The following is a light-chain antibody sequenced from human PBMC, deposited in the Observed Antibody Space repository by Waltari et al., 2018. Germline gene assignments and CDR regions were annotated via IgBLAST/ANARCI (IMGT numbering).Light chain of an antibody. V-gene: IGKV3-20*01. CDR3: QQFGTSPPT. CDR1: QSIRSNF. Sequence: EVVLTQSPDTLSLSPGERATPSCRASQSIRSNFLAWYQPKPGQAPRLLIHRASSRATGIPDRFSGSGSGADFSLTISWLEPEDFAVYYCQQFGTSPPTFGPGTRVDVK. J-gene: IGKJ3*01. CDR2: RAS.